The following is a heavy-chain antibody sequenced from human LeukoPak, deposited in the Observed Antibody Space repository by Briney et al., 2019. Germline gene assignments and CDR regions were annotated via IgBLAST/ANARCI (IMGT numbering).Heavy chain of an antibody. D-gene: IGHD3-16*01. CDR3: ARSYSNSGGAQHLGIGY. Sequence: GASVKVSCKASGYTFTSYAMNWVRQAPGQGLEWMGWINTNTGNPTYAQGFTGRFVFSLDTSVSTAYLQISSLKAEDTAVYYCARSYSNSGGAQHLGIGYWGQGTLVTVSS. CDR1: GYTFTSYA. J-gene: IGHJ4*02. CDR2: INTNTGNP. V-gene: IGHV7-4-1*02.